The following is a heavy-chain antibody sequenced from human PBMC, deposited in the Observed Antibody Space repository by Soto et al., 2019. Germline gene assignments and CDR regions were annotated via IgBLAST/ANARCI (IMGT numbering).Heavy chain of an antibody. CDR1: GYTFTSYD. CDR2: MNPNSGNT. Sequence: ASVKVSCKASGYTFTSYDINWVRQATGQGLEWMGWMNPNSGNTGYAQKFQGRVTMTRNTSISTAYMELNSLRAEDTAVYYCARGDYGDYDPFDYWGQGTLVTVSS. D-gene: IGHD4-17*01. CDR3: ARGDYGDYDPFDY. J-gene: IGHJ4*02. V-gene: IGHV1-8*01.